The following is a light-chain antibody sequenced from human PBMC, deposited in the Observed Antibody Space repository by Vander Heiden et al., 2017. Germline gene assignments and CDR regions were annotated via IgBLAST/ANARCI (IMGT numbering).Light chain of an antibody. CDR3: QQRSDWPLT. V-gene: IGKV3-11*01. CDR1: QSVSSY. Sequence: EIVLTQSPATLSLSPGERAHLSCRASQSVSSYLAWYQQKPGQAPRLLIYDASNRATGIPARFSGSGSGTDFTLTISSLEPEDFAVYYCQQRSDWPLTFGGGTKVDIK. CDR2: DAS. J-gene: IGKJ4*01.